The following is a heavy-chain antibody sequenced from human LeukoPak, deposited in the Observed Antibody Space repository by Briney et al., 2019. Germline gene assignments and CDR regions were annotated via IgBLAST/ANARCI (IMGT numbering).Heavy chain of an antibody. D-gene: IGHD5-24*01. J-gene: IGHJ6*03. V-gene: IGHV4-30-2*01. CDR2: IYHSGTT. CDR1: GGSISSGGTY. CDR3: ARTRSDGYNYFYYYYMDV. Sequence: TSETLSLTCSVSGGSISSGGTYWRWIRQPPGMGLEWIGYIYHSGTTLYNPSLKSRVTMSIDRSKKQVSLKLSSVTAADTAVYYCARTRSDGYNYFYYYYMDVWGTGTTVTVSS.